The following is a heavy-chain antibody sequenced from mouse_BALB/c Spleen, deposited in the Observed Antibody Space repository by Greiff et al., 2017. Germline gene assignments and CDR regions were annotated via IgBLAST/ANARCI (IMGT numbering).Heavy chain of an antibody. J-gene: IGHJ2*01. CDR1: GFTFTDYY. V-gene: IGHV7-3*02. CDR2: IRNKANGYTT. D-gene: IGHD2-1*01. CDR3: ARGDGNYDY. Sequence: EVKLMESGGGLVQPGGSLRLSCATSGFTFTDYYMSWVRQPPGKALEWLGFIRNKANGYTTEYSASVKGRFTISRDNSQSILYLQMNTLRAEDSATYYCARGDGNYDYWGQGTTLTVSS.